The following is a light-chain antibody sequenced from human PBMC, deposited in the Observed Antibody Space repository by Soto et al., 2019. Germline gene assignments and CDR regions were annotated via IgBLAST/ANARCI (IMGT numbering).Light chain of an antibody. CDR1: QSISSN. V-gene: IGKV3-20*01. J-gene: IGKJ5*01. CDR3: QQYGSSPPIT. Sequence: EVVLTQSPVTLSLSPLQIATLSFRASQSISSNLAWYQQKPGQAPRLLVSDASKRATGIPDRFSGSGSGTDFTLTISRLEPEDFAVYYCQQYGSSPPITFGQGTRLEIK. CDR2: DAS.